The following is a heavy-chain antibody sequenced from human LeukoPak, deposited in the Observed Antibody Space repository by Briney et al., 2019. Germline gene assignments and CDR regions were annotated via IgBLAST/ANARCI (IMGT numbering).Heavy chain of an antibody. D-gene: IGHD4-17*01. CDR2: INPNSGGT. CDR3: ARDGEVVYGDYEVNGEEGY. Sequence: ASVKVSCKASGYTFTGYYMHWVRQAPGQGLEWMGWINPNSGGTNYAQKFQGRVTMTRDTSISTAYMELSRLRSDDTAVYCCARDGEVVYGDYEVNGEEGYWGQGTLVTVSS. V-gene: IGHV1-2*02. CDR1: GYTFTGYY. J-gene: IGHJ4*02.